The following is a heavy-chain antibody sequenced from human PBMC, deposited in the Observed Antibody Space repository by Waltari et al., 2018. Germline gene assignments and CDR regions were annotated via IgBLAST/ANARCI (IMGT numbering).Heavy chain of an antibody. V-gene: IGHV1-18*01. CDR3: ARGGPLCSSASCHVFDY. D-gene: IGHD2-2*01. CDR1: GYTFMNCG. J-gene: IGHJ4*02. Sequence: QVQLVQSGAEMKKPGASVTVSCKASGYTFMNCGISGGRQAPGQGLQWMGWISPYNGNTNSGQSRQGRVTMTTDASTNTAYMELRSLKQDDTAVYYCARGGPLCSSASCHVFDYWGQGTLISVS. CDR2: ISPYNGNT.